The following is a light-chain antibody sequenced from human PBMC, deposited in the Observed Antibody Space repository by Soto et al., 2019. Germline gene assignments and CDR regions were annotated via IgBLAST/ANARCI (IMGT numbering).Light chain of an antibody. V-gene: IGLV8-61*01. J-gene: IGLJ3*02. Sequence: QTVVTQEPSFSVSPGGTVTLTCGLSSGSVSSSYYPSWYQQTPGQAPRTLIYSTNTRSSGVPDRFSGSILGNKAALTITGAQADDKSDYYCVLYMDGGIWVFGGGTKLTVL. CDR2: STN. CDR3: VLYMDGGIWV. CDR1: SGSVSSSYY.